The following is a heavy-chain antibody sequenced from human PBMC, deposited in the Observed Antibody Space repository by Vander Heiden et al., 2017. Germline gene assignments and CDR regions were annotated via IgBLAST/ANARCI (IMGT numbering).Heavy chain of an antibody. CDR1: GFTFSRYG. CDR3: SRGVGDYYDAMDV. CDR2: IWYNGGNK. J-gene: IGHJ6*02. V-gene: IGHV3-33*01. Sequence: QVQLVESGGGVVQPGRSLRLSCAASGFTFSRYGMHWVRQAQGKGLEWVAVIWYNGGNKQYADSVKGRFTISRDNSKNTLYLQMNSLRAEDTAVYDCSRGVGDYYDAMDVWGQGTTVTVSS. D-gene: IGHD4-17*01.